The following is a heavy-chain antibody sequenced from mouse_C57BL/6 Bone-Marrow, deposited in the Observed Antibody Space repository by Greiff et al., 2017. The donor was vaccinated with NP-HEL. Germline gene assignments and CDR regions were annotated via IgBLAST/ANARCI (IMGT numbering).Heavy chain of an antibody. CDR3: ARTGVATDYAMDY. Sequence: SGAELVRPGTSVKMSCKASGYTFTNYWIGWAKQRPGHGLEWIGDIYPGGGYTNYNEKFKGRATLTADKSSSTAYMQFSSLTSEDSAIYYCARTGVATDYAMDYWGQGTSVTVSS. CDR2: IYPGGGYT. V-gene: IGHV1-63*01. J-gene: IGHJ4*01. D-gene: IGHD1-1*01. CDR1: GYTFTNYW.